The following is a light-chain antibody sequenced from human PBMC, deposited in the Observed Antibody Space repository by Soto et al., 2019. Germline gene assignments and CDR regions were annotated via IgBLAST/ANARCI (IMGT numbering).Light chain of an antibody. Sequence: SYELTQSPSMSVSPGQTASISCSGAELGSKYASWYQQKPGQSPVLVIYQHTKRPSGIPERFSGSNSGNTATLTISGTQAMDEDDYYCQAWDSSAVVFGGGTKLTVL. J-gene: IGLJ2*01. CDR3: QAWDSSAVV. CDR2: QHT. V-gene: IGLV3-1*01. CDR1: ELGSKY.